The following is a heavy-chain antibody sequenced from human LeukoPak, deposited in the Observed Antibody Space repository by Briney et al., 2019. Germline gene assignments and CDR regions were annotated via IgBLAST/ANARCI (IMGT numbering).Heavy chain of an antibody. CDR2: ISYDGNTI. J-gene: IGHJ4*02. Sequence: GGSLKLSCAASGFTFSGSTMHWVRQAPGKGLQWVAVISYDGNTIHYADSVKGRFTISRDTSKKTLYLQLNSLRTEDTAVYYCARSGGLQKFDYWGQGTLVTVSS. D-gene: IGHD4-11*01. CDR1: GFTFSGST. V-gene: IGHV3-30-3*01. CDR3: ARSGGLQKFDY.